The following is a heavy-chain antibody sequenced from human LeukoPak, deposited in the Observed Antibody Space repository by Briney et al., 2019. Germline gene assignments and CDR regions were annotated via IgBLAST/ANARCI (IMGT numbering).Heavy chain of an antibody. D-gene: IGHD2-15*01. CDR1: GASISRPYW. V-gene: IGHV4-4*02. CDR2: ISHSGTT. CDR3: ARDTLEGYCSGGSCRRYYYYYMDV. Sequence: PSETLSLTCGVSGASISRPYWWSWVRQPPGKGLEWIAEISHSGTTHYNPSLKSRVIISVDKSKNQVFLKLNSVTAADTAMYYCARDTLEGYCSGGSCRRYYYYYMDVWGKGTTVTISS. J-gene: IGHJ6*03.